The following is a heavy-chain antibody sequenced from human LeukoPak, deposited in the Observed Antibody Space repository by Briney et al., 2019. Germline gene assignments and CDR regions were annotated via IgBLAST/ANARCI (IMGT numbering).Heavy chain of an antibody. CDR3: ARDLGLRGVTNWFDP. CDR1: GYTFTSYD. CDR2: MNPNSGNT. Sequence: ASVKVSCKASGYTFTSYDINWVRQATGQGLEWMGWMNPNSGNTDYAQKFQGRVTMTRDTSTSTVYMELSSLRSEDTAVYYCARDLGLRGVTNWFDPWGQGTLVTVSS. V-gene: IGHV1-8*01. D-gene: IGHD3-10*01. J-gene: IGHJ5*02.